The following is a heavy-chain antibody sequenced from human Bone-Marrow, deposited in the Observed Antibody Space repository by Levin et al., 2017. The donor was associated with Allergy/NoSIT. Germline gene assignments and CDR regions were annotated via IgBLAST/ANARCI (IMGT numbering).Heavy chain of an antibody. V-gene: IGHV3-23*01. CDR1: GFTFTNYA. D-gene: IGHD5-24*01. CDR3: AKALLLEMAALES. J-gene: IGHJ4*02. Sequence: PGGSLRLSCSISGFTFTNYAMSWVRQAPGKGLEWVSLISSSGNYTYYTTSVKGRFTISKDKSKNTLHLQMNNLRAEDTAVYFCAKALLLEMAALESWGQGTLVTVSS. CDR2: ISSSGNYT.